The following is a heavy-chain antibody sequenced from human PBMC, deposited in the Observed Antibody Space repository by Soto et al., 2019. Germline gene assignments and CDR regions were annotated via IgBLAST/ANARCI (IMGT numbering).Heavy chain of an antibody. Sequence: QVQLVESGGGLVKPGGSLRLSCAASGFTFSDYYMSWIRQAPGKGLECISYITSNGRAMSYADSVKGRFTISRDNAANSLYLQMNSLRVEDTAFYYCAREVSGSYSTFDSWCQGILVTVSS. V-gene: IGHV3-11*01. D-gene: IGHD6-19*01. CDR3: AREVSGSYSTFDS. CDR2: ITSNGRAM. J-gene: IGHJ4*02. CDR1: GFTFSDYY.